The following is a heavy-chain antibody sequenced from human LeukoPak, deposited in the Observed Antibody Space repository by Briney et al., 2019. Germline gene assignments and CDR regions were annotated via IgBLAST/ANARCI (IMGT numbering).Heavy chain of an antibody. D-gene: IGHD3-22*01. CDR3: ARDSYDSSGYSFDY. CDR2: IYTSGST. Sequence: PSETLSLTCTVSGGSISSYYWSWIRQPAGKGLEWIGRIYTSGSTNYNPSLKSRVTMSVDTSKNQFFLKLSSVTAADTAVYYCARDSYDSSGYSFDYWGQGTLVTVSS. V-gene: IGHV4-4*07. CDR1: GGSISSYY. J-gene: IGHJ4*02.